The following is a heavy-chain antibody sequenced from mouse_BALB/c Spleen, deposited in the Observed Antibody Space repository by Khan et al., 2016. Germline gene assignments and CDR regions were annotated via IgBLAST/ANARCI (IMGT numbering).Heavy chain of an antibody. CDR3: ARLLYCGPGVFAY. V-gene: IGHV2-6-7*01. Sequence: QVQLKESGPGLVAPSQSLSITCTVSGFSLTGYGVNWVRQPPGKGLEWLGMIWGDGSTDYNSALKSRLSISKDNSKSQVFLKMNSLQTDDTARYXCARLLYCGPGVFAYWGRGTLVTVSA. CDR1: GFSLTGYG. D-gene: IGHD2-1*01. CDR2: IWGDGST. J-gene: IGHJ3*01.